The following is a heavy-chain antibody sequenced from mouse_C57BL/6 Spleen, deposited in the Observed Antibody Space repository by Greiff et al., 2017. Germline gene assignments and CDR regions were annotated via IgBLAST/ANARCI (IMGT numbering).Heavy chain of an antibody. J-gene: IGHJ2*01. CDR3: TTDYYGIPGD. CDR2: IDPENGDT. V-gene: IGHV14-4*01. Sequence: EVQRVESGAELVRPGASVKLSCTASGFNIKDDYMHWVKQRPEQGLEWIGWIDPENGDTEYASKFQGKATITADTSSNTAYLQLSSLTSEDTAVYYCTTDYYGIPGDWGQGTTLTVSS. D-gene: IGHD1-1*01. CDR1: GFNIKDDY.